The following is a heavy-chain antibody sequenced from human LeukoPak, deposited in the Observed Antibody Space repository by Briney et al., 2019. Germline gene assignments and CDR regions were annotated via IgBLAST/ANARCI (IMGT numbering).Heavy chain of an antibody. D-gene: IGHD5-18*01. Sequence: GGSLRLSCAASGFTFSTYWMTWVRQAPGKGLEWVANIKQDGTDGNYVDSAKGRFTISRDNARNSLYLQMNSLRAEDTAIYYCARTVGYSYGYPYYFDYWGQGTLVTVSS. V-gene: IGHV3-7*01. CDR1: GFTFSTYW. J-gene: IGHJ4*02. CDR2: IKQDGTDG. CDR3: ARTVGYSYGYPYYFDY.